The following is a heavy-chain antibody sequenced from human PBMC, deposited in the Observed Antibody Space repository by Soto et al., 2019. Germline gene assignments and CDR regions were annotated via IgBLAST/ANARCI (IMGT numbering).Heavy chain of an antibody. CDR3: ARDPFAGDFGVVIIRTFFDY. Sequence: GGSLRLSCAASGFTFSSYAMHWVRQAPGKGLEYVSAISSNGGSTYYANSVKGRSTISRDNSKNTLYLQMGSLRAEDMAVYYCARDPFAGDFGVVIIRTFFDYWGQGTLVTVSS. V-gene: IGHV3-64*01. D-gene: IGHD3-3*01. J-gene: IGHJ4*02. CDR2: ISSNGGST. CDR1: GFTFSSYA.